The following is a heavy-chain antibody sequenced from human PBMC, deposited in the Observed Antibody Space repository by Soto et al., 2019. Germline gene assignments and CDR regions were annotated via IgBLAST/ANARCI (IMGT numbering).Heavy chain of an antibody. Sequence: ASVKVSCKASGYTFTSYAMHWVRQAPGQRLEWMGWINAGNGNTKYSQKFQGRVTITRDTSASTAYMELSSLRSEDTAVYYCARDRFPRGSGSYYDYWGQGTLVTVSS. V-gene: IGHV1-3*01. CDR3: ARDRFPRGSGSYYDY. CDR2: INAGNGNT. D-gene: IGHD3-10*01. J-gene: IGHJ4*02. CDR1: GYTFTSYA.